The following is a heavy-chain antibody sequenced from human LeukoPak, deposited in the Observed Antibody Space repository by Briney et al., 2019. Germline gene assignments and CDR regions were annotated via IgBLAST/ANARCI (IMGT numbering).Heavy chain of an antibody. V-gene: IGHV4-59*02. CDR1: GGSVSFYY. CDR3: ARELYDAFDI. Sequence: SETLSLTCTVSGGSVSFYYWSWIRQPPGKGLEWIGYIYYSGSTNYNPSLKSRVTISVDTSKNQFSLKLSSVTAADTAVYYCARELYDAFDIWGQGTMVTVSS. CDR2: IYYSGST. J-gene: IGHJ3*02.